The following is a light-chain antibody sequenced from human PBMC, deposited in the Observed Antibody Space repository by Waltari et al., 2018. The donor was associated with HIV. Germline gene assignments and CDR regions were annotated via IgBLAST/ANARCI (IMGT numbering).Light chain of an antibody. CDR1: SLRKDY. CDR3: DSRDSSGNNLV. Sequence: SSELTQDTAVSVALGQTVRITCQGDSLRKDYASWYQQKPGQAPILVIYGKNNRPSGIPDRFSGSRSGNTASLTITGAQAEDEADYYCDSRDSSGNNLVFGGGTKLTVL. CDR2: GKN. J-gene: IGLJ2*01. V-gene: IGLV3-19*01.